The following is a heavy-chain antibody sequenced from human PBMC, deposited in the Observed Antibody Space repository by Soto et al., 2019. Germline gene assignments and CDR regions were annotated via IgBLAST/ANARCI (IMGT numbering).Heavy chain of an antibody. CDR1: GFTFSSYA. D-gene: IGHD6-13*01. CDR3: AKVIAAAGTGYWFDP. CDR2: ISGSGGST. J-gene: IGHJ5*02. Sequence: EVQLLESGGGLVQPGGSLRLSCAASGFTFSSYAMSWVRQAPGKGLKWVSAISGSGGSTYYADSVKGRFTISRDNSKNTLYLQMNSLRAEDTAGYYCAKVIAAAGTGYWFDPWGQGTLVTVSS. V-gene: IGHV3-23*01.